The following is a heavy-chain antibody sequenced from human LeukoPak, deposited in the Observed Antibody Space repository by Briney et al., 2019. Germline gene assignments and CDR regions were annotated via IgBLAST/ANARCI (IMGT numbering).Heavy chain of an antibody. D-gene: IGHD6-19*01. CDR1: GGTFSSYA. J-gene: IGHJ4*02. V-gene: IGHV1-69*04. CDR3: ARDQPGSGWPSFDY. Sequence: SVKVSCKASGGTFSSYAISWVRQAPGQGLEWMGRIIPILGIANYAQKFQGRVTITADKSTSTAYMELSSLRSEDTAVYYCARDQPGSGWPSFDYWGQGTLVTVSS. CDR2: IIPILGIA.